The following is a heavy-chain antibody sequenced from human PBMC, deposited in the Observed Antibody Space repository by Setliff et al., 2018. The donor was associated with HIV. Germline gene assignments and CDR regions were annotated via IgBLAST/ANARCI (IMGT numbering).Heavy chain of an antibody. V-gene: IGHV3-7*03. CDR1: GFTFSNYW. D-gene: IGHD6-6*01. CDR3: AQGSDPKLVTLFAY. J-gene: IGHJ4*02. CDR2: IKEDGSEK. Sequence: GGSLRLSCVVSGFTFSNYWMNWVRQAPGKGLEWVAHIKEDGSEKNYADSVKDRFIISRDNAKNSLYLQMNSLRTDDTALYYCAQGSDPKLVTLFAYWGQGTLVTVSS.